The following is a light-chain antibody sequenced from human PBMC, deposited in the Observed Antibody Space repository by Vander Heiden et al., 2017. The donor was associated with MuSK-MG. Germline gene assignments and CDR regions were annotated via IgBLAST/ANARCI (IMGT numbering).Light chain of an antibody. CDR1: QSRNSY. CDR3: QQSYSTPWT. J-gene: IGKJ1*01. CDR2: AAS. Sequence: DLQMTQSPSSLSASVADRVTITCRASQSRNSYLTWYQQKPGIAPKLLIYAASSLQSGVPSRFSGSGSETDFTLTISSLQPEDFATYYCQQSYSTPWTFGQGTKVEIK. V-gene: IGKV1-39*01.